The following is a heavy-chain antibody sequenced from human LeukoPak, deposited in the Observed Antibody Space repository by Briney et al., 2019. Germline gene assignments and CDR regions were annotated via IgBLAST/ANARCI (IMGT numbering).Heavy chain of an antibody. CDR2: INHSGST. J-gene: IGHJ4*02. V-gene: IGHV4-34*01. D-gene: IGHD4-17*01. CDR1: GASISSYY. Sequence: SETLSLTCTVSGASISSYYWSWIRQPPGKGLEWIGEINHSGSTNYNPSLKSRVTISVDTSKNQFSLKLSSVTAADTAVYYCARVRDYGDYHADYWGQGTLVTVSS. CDR3: ARVRDYGDYHADY.